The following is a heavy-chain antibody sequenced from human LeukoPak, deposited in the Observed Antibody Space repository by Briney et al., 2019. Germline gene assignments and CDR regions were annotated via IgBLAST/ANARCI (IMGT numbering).Heavy chain of an antibody. CDR2: IWYDGSNK. Sequence: GGSLRLSCAASGFTFSSYGMHWVRQAPGKGLEWVAVIWYDGSNKYYADSVKGRFTISRDNSKNTLYLQMNSLRAEDTAVYYCAKGRGAFDIWGQGTMVTVSS. J-gene: IGHJ3*02. CDR1: GFTFSSYG. D-gene: IGHD3-10*01. V-gene: IGHV3-30*02. CDR3: AKGRGAFDI.